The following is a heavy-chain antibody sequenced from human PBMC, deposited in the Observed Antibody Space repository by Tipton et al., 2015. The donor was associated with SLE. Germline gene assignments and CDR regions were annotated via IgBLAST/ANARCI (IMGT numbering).Heavy chain of an antibody. J-gene: IGHJ4*02. Sequence: SLRLSCAASGFTFSSYGMHWVRQAPGTGLEWVAVIWYDGSNKYYADSVKGRFTISRDNSKNTLYLQMNSLRAEDTAVYYCARGGMVRGVIPFDYWGQGTLVTVSS. D-gene: IGHD3-10*01. V-gene: IGHV3-33*01. CDR2: IWYDGSNK. CDR3: ARGGMVRGVIPFDY. CDR1: GFTFSSYG.